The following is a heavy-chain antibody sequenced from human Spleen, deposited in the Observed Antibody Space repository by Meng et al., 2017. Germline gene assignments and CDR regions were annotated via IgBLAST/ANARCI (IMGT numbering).Heavy chain of an antibody. CDR3: ARDDCGSTSCYIDS. J-gene: IGHJ4*02. CDR1: GFTFSSYG. D-gene: IGHD2-2*01. V-gene: IGHV3-33*01. CDR2: IWYDGSNK. Sequence: GESLKISCAASGFTFSSYGMHWVRQAPGKGLEWVAVIWYDGSNKYYADSVKGRFTISRDNSKNTLYLQMNSLRPEDTAVYYCARDDCGSTSCYIDSWGQGTLVTVSS.